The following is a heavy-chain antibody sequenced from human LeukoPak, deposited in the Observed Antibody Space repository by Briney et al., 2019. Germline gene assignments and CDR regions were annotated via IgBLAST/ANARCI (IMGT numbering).Heavy chain of an antibody. V-gene: IGHV3-30*04. CDR3: ARDRDYIAAYYFDY. D-gene: IGHD6-13*01. J-gene: IGHJ4*02. CDR1: GFAFNKYA. Sequence: PGGSLRLSCTASGFAFNKYAMHWVRQAPGKGLEWVAVISYDGRDKHYADSVKGRFTISRDNSMDTLYLQMNTLRVDDTALYYCARDRDYIAAYYFDYWGQGTLVTVSS. CDR2: ISYDGRDK.